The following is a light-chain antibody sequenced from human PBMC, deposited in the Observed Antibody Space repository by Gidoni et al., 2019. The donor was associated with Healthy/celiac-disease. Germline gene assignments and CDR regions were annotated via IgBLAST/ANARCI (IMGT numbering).Light chain of an antibody. Sequence: DIHMTQTPSSLSASVGDRVTITCRASQGISNSLDWYQQKPGKAPKLLLYAASRLESGVPSRFSGSGSGTDYTLTISSLQPEDFATYYCQQCYSTLWTFGQGTKVEIK. V-gene: IGKV1-NL1*01. CDR2: AAS. J-gene: IGKJ1*01. CDR3: QQCYSTLWT. CDR1: QGISNS.